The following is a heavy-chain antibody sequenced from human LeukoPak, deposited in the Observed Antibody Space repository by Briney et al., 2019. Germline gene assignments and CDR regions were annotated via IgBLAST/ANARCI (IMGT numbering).Heavy chain of an antibody. J-gene: IGHJ3*02. CDR2: IYYSGST. D-gene: IGHD1-26*01. Sequence: SETLSLTCTVSGGSISSSSYSWGWIRQPPGKGLEWIGSIYYSGSTYYNPSLKSRVTISVDTSKNQFSLKLSSVTAADTAVYYCARHVGATLYDAFDIWGQGTMVTVSS. CDR3: ARHVGATLYDAFDI. CDR1: GGSISSSSYS. V-gene: IGHV4-39*01.